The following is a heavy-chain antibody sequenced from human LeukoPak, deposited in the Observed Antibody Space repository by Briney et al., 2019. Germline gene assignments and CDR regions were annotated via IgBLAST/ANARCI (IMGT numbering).Heavy chain of an antibody. D-gene: IGHD3-3*01. CDR2: MTSDSNTI. CDR3: ARSTEWFADY. CDR1: GFNFNVYS. V-gene: IGHV3-48*01. J-gene: IGHJ4*02. Sequence: GGSLRLSWAASGFNFNVYSMNWVRQAPGKGLEWISYMTSDSNTIYYADSVRGRFTISRDNAKKSVYLELSNLRADDTAMYYCARSTEWFADYWGQGTLVTVSS.